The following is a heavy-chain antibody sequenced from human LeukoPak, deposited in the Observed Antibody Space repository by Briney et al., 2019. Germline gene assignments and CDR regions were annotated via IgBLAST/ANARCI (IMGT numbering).Heavy chain of an antibody. J-gene: IGHJ5*02. V-gene: IGHV3-30-3*01. CDR2: ISHDGNNK. CDR3: ARNPAKTGNFDP. Sequence: PGRSLRLSCAASGFTFSSYAMHWVRQAPGKGLEWVAVISHDGNNKYYADSVKGRFTISRDNSKNTLYLQMNSLTSEDTAVYYCARNPAKTGNFDPWGQGTLVTVSS. D-gene: IGHD7-27*01. CDR1: GFTFSSYA.